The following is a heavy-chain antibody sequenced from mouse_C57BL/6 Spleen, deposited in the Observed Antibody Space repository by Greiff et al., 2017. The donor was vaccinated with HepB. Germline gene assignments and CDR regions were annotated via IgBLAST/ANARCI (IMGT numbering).Heavy chain of an antibody. V-gene: IGHV1-19*01. CDR3: ARGDDYDGDAMDY. Sequence: VHVKQSGPVLVKPGASVKMSCKASGYTFTDYYMNWVKQSHGKSLEWIGVINPYNGGTSYNQKFKGKATLTVDKSSSTAYMELNSLTSEDSAVYYCARGDDYDGDAMDYWGQGTSVTVSS. J-gene: IGHJ4*01. CDR1: GYTFTDYY. CDR2: INPYNGGT. D-gene: IGHD2-4*01.